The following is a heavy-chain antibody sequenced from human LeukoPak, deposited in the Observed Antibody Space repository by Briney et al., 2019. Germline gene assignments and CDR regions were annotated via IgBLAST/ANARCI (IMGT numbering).Heavy chain of an antibody. V-gene: IGHV4-34*01. Sequence: PSETLSLTCAVYGGSFSGYYWSWIRQPPGKGLEWIGEINHSGSTNYNPSLKSRVTISVDTSKNQFSLKLSSVTAADTAVYYCARGDYYYGMDVWGQGTTVTVSS. CDR3: ARGDYYYGMDV. CDR1: GGSFSGYY. CDR2: INHSGST. J-gene: IGHJ6*02.